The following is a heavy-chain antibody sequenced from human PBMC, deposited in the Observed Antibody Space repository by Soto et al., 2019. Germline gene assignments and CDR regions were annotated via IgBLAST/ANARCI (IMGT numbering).Heavy chain of an antibody. CDR2: INAGNGNT. Sequence: GASVKVSCKASGYTFTSYAMHWVRQAPGQRLEWMGWINAGNGNTKYSQKFQGRVTITRDTSASTAYMELSSLRSEDTAVYYCARDAGYCSGGSCYSFQHWGQGTLVTVSS. CDR1: GYTFTSYA. CDR3: ARDAGYCSGGSCYSFQH. J-gene: IGHJ1*01. V-gene: IGHV1-3*01. D-gene: IGHD2-15*01.